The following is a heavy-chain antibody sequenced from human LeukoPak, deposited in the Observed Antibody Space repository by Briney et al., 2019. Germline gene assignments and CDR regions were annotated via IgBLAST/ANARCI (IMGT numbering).Heavy chain of an antibody. D-gene: IGHD2-2*01. CDR3: ARVGCSSTSCPSPDY. CDR2: ISAYNGNT. V-gene: IGHV1-18*01. CDR1: GYTFTSYG. J-gene: IGHJ4*02. Sequence: ASVKVSCKASGYTFTSYGISWVRQAPGQGLEWMGWISAYNGNTNYAQKLQGRVTMTTDTSTSTAYMELRSLRSDDTAVYYCARVGCSSTSCPSPDYWGQGTLVTVSS.